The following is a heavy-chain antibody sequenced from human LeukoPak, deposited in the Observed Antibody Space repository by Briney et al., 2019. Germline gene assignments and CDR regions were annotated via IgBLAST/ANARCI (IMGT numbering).Heavy chain of an antibody. D-gene: IGHD4-17*01. CDR2: INPSGGST. J-gene: IGHJ4*02. CDR1: GGTFSNYA. CDR3: ARDSADYGDYDY. Sequence: ASVTVSFKASGGTFSNYAISWVRQAPGQGLDWMGIINPSGGSTSYAQKFQGRVTMTRDTSTSTVYMELSSLRSEDTAVYYCARDSADYGDYDYWGQGTLVTVSS. V-gene: IGHV1-46*01.